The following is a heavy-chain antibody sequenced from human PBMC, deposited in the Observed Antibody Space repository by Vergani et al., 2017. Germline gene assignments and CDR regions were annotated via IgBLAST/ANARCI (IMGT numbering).Heavy chain of an antibody. CDR2: ISSSSSYI. Sequence: EVQLVESGGGLVKPGGSLRLSCAASGFTFSSYSMNWVRQAPGKGLEWVSSISSSSSYIYYADSVKGRFTISRDNAKNSLYLQMNSLRAEDTAVYYCARDGITIFGVVEGGYYYYYMDVWGKGTTVTVSS. V-gene: IGHV3-21*01. CDR3: ARDGITIFGVVEGGYYYYYMDV. D-gene: IGHD3-3*01. CDR1: GFTFSSYS. J-gene: IGHJ6*03.